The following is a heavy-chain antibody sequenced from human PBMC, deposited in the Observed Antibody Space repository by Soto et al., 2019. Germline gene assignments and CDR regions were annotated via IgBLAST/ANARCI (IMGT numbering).Heavy chain of an antibody. CDR1: GVSVRSYT. D-gene: IGHD2-21*02. Sequence: SETLSLTCIVSGVSVRSYTWSWVRQPANKGLEWIGRVFSSVSATYNPSLKSRVGISMDTPENRISLKLDSVTAADAGVYFCARDGMTTGDTWGPGTLVTVSS. CDR3: ARDGMTTGDT. V-gene: IGHV4-4*07. CDR2: VFSSVSA. J-gene: IGHJ4*02.